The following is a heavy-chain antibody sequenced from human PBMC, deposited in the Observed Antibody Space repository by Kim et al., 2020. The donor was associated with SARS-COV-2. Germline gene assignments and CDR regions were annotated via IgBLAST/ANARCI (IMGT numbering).Heavy chain of an antibody. CDR3: ARDGGIAVAGEDY. D-gene: IGHD6-19*01. J-gene: IGHJ4*02. Sequence: YADSVKGRFTVSRDNSKNTLYLQMNSLRAEDTAVYYCARDGGIAVAGEDYWGQGTLVTVSS. V-gene: IGHV3-33*01.